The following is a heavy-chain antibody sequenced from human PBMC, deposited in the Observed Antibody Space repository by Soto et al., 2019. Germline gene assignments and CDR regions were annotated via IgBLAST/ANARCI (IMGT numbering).Heavy chain of an antibody. D-gene: IGHD6-13*01. J-gene: IGHJ6*02. Sequence: QVQLQESGPGLVKPSQTLSLTCTVSGGSISSGGYYWSWIRQHPGKGLEWIGYIYYSGSTYYNPPLKRPVTTVVATSKNPSARKLRSVTAADTAVYSCARDLQYSRLFYGMDVWGQGTTVTVSS. V-gene: IGHV4-31*01. CDR3: ARDLQYSRLFYGMDV. CDR1: GGSISSGGYY. CDR2: IYYSGST.